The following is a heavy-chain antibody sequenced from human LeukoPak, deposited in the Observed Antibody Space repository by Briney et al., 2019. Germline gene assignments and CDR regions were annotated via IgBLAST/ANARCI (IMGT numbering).Heavy chain of an antibody. V-gene: IGHV4-34*03. Sequence: SETLSLTCAVYGGSFSGYYWSWIRQPPGRGLEWIGEINHSGNTNYNPSLRSRVTISLDTSQSQFSLRLTSVTAADTAVYYMDVWGKGTTVTVSS. J-gene: IGHJ6*04. CDR2: INHSGNT. CDR1: GGSFSGYY. CDR3: DV.